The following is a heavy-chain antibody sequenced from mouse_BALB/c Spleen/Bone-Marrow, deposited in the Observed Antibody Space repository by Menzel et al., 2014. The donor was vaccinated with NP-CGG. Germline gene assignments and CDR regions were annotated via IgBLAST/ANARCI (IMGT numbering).Heavy chain of an antibody. CDR2: INPGSGGS. D-gene: IGHD4-1*01. CDR3: ARNANWLFTY. V-gene: IGHV1-54*01. CDR1: GYDFTSYL. J-gene: IGHJ3*01. Sequence: QVQLQQSGAEVVRPGTSVKVSCKASGYDFTSYLIEWIKQRPGQGLEWIGVINPGSGGSNCNEKFTVKATLTVDKSSSTAYMQLSSLTSDDSAVYFCARNANWLFTYWGQGTLVTVSA.